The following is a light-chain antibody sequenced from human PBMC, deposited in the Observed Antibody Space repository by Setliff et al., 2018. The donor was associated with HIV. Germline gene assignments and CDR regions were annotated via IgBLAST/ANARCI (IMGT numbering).Light chain of an antibody. J-gene: IGLJ1*01. V-gene: IGLV1-40*01. CDR3: QSYDSSLSAHYV. Sequence: VLAQPPSVSGAPGQRVTISCTGSSSNIGAGYDVHWYQQLPGTAPKLLIYGNSNRPSGVPDRFSGSKSGTSASLAITGLQAEDEADYYCQSYDSSLSAHYVFGTGTKVTVL. CDR1: SSNIGAGYD. CDR2: GNS.